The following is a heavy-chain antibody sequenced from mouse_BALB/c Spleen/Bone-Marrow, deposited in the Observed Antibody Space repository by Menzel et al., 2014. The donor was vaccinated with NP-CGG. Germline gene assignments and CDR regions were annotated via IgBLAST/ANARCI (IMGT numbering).Heavy chain of an antibody. V-gene: IGHV4-1*02. J-gene: IGHJ2*01. D-gene: IGHD2-14*01. CDR2: INPDSSTI. CDR1: GFDFSRYW. Sequence: EVMLVESGGGPVQPGGSLKLSCAASGFDFSRYWMNWVRRAPGKGLEWIGEINPDSSTINYTPFLKDKFIISRDNAKNTLYLQMSKVRSEDTALYYCARPYYRYLYFDYWGQGTTLTVSS. CDR3: ARPYYRYLYFDY.